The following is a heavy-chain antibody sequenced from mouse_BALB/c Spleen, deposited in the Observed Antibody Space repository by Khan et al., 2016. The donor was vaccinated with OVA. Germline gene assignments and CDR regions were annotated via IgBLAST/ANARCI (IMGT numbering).Heavy chain of an antibody. Sequence: QSQLVQSGPELKKPGETVKISCKASGYTFTNYGMNWVKQAPGKGLKWMGWINTYTGEPTYADDFKGRFAFSLETSANTAYLQINNLKNEDTATYFCARSASYWCFDVWGAGTTVTVSS. CDR3: ARSASYWCFDV. J-gene: IGHJ1*01. CDR1: GYTFTNYG. V-gene: IGHV9-3-1*01. D-gene: IGHD6-1*01. CDR2: INTYTGEP.